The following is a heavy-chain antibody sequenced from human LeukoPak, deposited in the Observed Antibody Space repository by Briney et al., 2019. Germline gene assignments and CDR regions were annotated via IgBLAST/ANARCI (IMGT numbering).Heavy chain of an antibody. V-gene: IGHV1-69*13. D-gene: IGHD3-9*01. Sequence: SVKVSCKASGGTFSNYAISWVRQAPGQGLEWMGGIVLIFDTADYAQKFQGRLTITADDSTSTAYMELSSLRAEDTAVYYCARDLLGSHTSYSSGAWDYWGQGTLVTVSS. CDR2: IVLIFDTA. CDR3: ARDLLGSHTSYSSGAWDY. CDR1: GGTFSNYA. J-gene: IGHJ4*02.